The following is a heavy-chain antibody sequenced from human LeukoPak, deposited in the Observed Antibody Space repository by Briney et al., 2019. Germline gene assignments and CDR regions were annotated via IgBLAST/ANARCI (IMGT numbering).Heavy chain of an antibody. V-gene: IGHV4-39*01. D-gene: IGHD4-17*01. CDR3: ARHDDDYVRWAFDI. J-gene: IGHJ3*02. Sequence: NPSETLSLTCTVSGGSLSSRSYYWGWIRQPPGKGLEWIGTMYSDGSTYYTPSLKSRTTISIDTSKNQFSLKLSSVTAADTSLYYCARHDDDYVRWAFDIWGQGTMVTVSS. CDR1: GGSLSSRSYY. CDR2: MYSDGST.